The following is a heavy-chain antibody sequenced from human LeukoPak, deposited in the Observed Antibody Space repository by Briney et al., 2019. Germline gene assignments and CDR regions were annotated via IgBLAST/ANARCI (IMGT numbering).Heavy chain of an antibody. Sequence: ASVKVSCKASGYTFTSYAMHWVRQAPGQRLEWMGWINAGNGNTKYSQKFQGRVTITRDTSASTAYMELSSLRSEDTAVYYCAGPTGSIAVAGTGTYYYYGMDVWGQGTTVTVSS. CDR2: INAGNGNT. D-gene: IGHD6-19*01. CDR3: AGPTGSIAVAGTGTYYYYGMDV. CDR1: GYTFTSYA. V-gene: IGHV1-3*01. J-gene: IGHJ6*02.